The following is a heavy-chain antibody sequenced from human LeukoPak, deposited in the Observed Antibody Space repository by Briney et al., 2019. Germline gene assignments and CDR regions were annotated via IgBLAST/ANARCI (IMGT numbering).Heavy chain of an antibody. CDR3: ASLSFGELLNPPYYYYYYGMDV. J-gene: IGHJ6*02. Sequence: SVKVSCKASGGTLSSYAISWVRQAPGQGLEWMGGIIPIFGTANYAQKFQGRVTITADESTSTAYMELSSLRSEDTAVYYCASLSFGELLNPPYYYYYYGMDVWGQGTTVTVSS. CDR2: IIPIFGTA. CDR1: GGTLSSYA. V-gene: IGHV1-69*13. D-gene: IGHD3-10*01.